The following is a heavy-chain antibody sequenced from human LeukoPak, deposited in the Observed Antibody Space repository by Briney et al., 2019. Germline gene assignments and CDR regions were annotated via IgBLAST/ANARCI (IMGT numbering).Heavy chain of an antibody. CDR3: ARVLGYGDYGYFDY. V-gene: IGHV4-61*02. J-gene: IGHJ4*02. CDR1: GGSISSGSYY. CDR2: IYTSGST. Sequence: PSQTLSLTCTVSGGSISSGSYYWSWIRQPAGKGLEWIGRIYTSGSTNYNPSLKSRVTISVDTSKNQFSLKLSSVTAADTAVYYCARVLGYGDYGYFDYWGQGTLVTISS. D-gene: IGHD4-17*01.